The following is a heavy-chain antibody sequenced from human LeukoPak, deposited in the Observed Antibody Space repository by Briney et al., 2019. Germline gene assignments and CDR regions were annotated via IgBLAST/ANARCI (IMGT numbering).Heavy chain of an antibody. CDR2: IYYSGST. CDR1: GGSINSANYY. Sequence: SQTLSLTCTVSGGSINSANYYWSWIRQPPGKGLEWIGYIYYSGSTYYNPSLKSRVRISVDTSKNQFSLQLKSVTAEDTAVYYCARTTGHFDYWGQGALVTVSS. D-gene: IGHD2-8*02. V-gene: IGHV4-30-4*01. J-gene: IGHJ4*02. CDR3: ARTTGHFDY.